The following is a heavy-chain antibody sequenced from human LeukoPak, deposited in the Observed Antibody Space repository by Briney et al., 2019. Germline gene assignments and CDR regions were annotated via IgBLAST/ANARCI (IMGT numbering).Heavy chain of an antibody. CDR2: ISYSGST. V-gene: IGHV4-31*03. D-gene: IGHD2-15*01. CDR1: GASISSGGYF. CDR3: ASRTSCGSGRCRFLPYFDY. J-gene: IGHJ4*02. Sequence: PSQTLSLTCTVSGASISSGGYFWSWIRQHPGKGLEWIGYISYSGSTYYNPSLKSRVTMSVDTCKNQFSLNLNSVTAADTAVYYCASRTSCGSGRCRFLPYFDYWDQGTLVTVSS.